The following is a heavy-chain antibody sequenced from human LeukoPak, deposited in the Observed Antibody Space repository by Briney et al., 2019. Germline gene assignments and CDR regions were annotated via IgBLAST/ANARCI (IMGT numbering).Heavy chain of an antibody. D-gene: IGHD3-10*01. Sequence: ASVKVSCKVSGYTLTELSMHWVRQAPGKGLEWMGGFDPEDGETIYAQKFQGRVTMTEDTSTDTAYMELSSLRSEDTAVYYCATPPSIGSTSYYFDYWGQGTLVTVSS. CDR3: ATPPSIGSTSYYFDY. V-gene: IGHV1-24*01. J-gene: IGHJ4*02. CDR2: FDPEDGET. CDR1: GYTLTELS.